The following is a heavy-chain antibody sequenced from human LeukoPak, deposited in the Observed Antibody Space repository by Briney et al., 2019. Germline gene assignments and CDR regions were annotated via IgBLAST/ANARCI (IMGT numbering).Heavy chain of an antibody. Sequence: ASVKVSCKASGYTFTGYYMHWVRQAPGQGLEWMGWINPNSGGTNYAQKFQGRVTMIRDTSISTAYKELSRLRYDDTAVYYCARGSTVTTSYFDYWGQGTLVTVSS. CDR1: GYTFTGYY. J-gene: IGHJ4*02. CDR3: ARGSTVTTSYFDY. V-gene: IGHV1-2*02. D-gene: IGHD4-17*01. CDR2: INPNSGGT.